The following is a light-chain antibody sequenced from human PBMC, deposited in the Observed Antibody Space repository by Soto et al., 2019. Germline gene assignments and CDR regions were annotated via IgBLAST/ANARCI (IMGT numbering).Light chain of an antibody. V-gene: IGKV1-39*01. J-gene: IGKJ5*01. CDR3: QQSYSTPPVT. CDR2: AAS. Sequence: IQMTQSPSSLSASVGDRVTITCRASQSISSYLNWYQQKPGKAPKLLNYAASSLQSGVPSRFSGSGSGTDFTLTISSLQPEDFATYYCQQSYSTPPVTFGQGTRLEIK. CDR1: QSISSY.